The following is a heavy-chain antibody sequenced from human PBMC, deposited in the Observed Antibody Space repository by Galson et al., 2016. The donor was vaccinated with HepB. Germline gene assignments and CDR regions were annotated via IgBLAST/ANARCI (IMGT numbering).Heavy chain of an antibody. J-gene: IGHJ6*02. CDR1: GFTFSGAG. CDR3: ARVKLAGSYYYYGLDV. CDR2: IWLDGSKK. Sequence: SMRLSCAASGFTFSGAGMHWVRQAPGKGLEWVAIIWLDGSKKYYADSVKGRFTLSRDNSNNSLHLQLNSLRVEDTGVYFCARVKLAGSYYYYGLDVWGQGTTVTVS. V-gene: IGHV3-33*01.